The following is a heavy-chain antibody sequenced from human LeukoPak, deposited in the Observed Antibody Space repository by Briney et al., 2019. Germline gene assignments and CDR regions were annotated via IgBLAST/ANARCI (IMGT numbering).Heavy chain of an antibody. J-gene: IGHJ4*02. CDR2: IYHSGNT. D-gene: IGHD6-6*01. Sequence: SETLSLTCAVSGYSISSGYYWGWIRQPPGKGLEWIGNIYHSGNTYYNPSLKSRVTISVDTSKNQFSLKLRSVTAADTAVYYCARLPPYSSSAYYFDYWGQGNLVTVSS. V-gene: IGHV4-38-2*01. CDR3: ARLPPYSSSAYYFDY. CDR1: GYSISSGYY.